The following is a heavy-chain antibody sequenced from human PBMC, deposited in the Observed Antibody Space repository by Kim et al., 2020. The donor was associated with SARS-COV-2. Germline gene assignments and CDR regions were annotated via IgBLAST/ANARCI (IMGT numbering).Heavy chain of an antibody. Sequence: SSHPSLRSRLSVASDASKNQFSLTLNSVTAADTAVYYCARDLLSASVFEIWGPGTMVTVSS. V-gene: IGHV4-31*02. J-gene: IGHJ3*02. D-gene: IGHD3-10*01. CDR3: ARDLLSASVFEI.